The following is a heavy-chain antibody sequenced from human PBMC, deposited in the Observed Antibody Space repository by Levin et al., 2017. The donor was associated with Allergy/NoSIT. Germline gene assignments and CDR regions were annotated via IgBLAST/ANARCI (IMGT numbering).Heavy chain of an antibody. CDR2: IYYSGST. V-gene: IGHV4-31*03. Sequence: SETLSLTCTVSGGSISSGGYYWSWIRQHPGKGLEWIGYIYYSGSTYYNPSLKSRVTISVDTSKNQFSLKLSSVTAADTAVYYCAREWWFRELSWNNWFDPWGQGTLVTVSS. J-gene: IGHJ5*02. CDR3: AREWWFRELSWNNWFDP. CDR1: GGSISSGGYY. D-gene: IGHD3-10*01.